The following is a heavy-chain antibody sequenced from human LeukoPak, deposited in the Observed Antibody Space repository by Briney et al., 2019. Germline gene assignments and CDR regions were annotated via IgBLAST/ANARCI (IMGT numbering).Heavy chain of an antibody. V-gene: IGHV3-30*18. D-gene: IGHD6-19*01. CDR3: AKDQEGSGWYSTPYYGMTS. Sequence: QPGGSLRLSCAASGFTFSSYGMHWVRQAPGKGLEWVAVISYDGSNKYYADSVKGRFTISRDNSKNTLYLQMNSLRAEDTAVYYCAKDQEGSGWYSTPYYGMTSGAKGPRSPSP. CDR2: ISYDGSNK. CDR1: GFTFSSYG. J-gene: IGHJ6*02.